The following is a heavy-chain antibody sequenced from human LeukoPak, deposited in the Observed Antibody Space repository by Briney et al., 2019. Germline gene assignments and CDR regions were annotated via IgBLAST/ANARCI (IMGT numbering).Heavy chain of an antibody. CDR1: GGSFSSHY. CDR2: ISYIGST. Sequence: PSETLSLTCTVSGGSFSSHYWSWIRQPPGKGLEWIRYISYIGSTNYNPSLKSRVTISVDTSKNQFSLKLRSVTAADAAVYFCAGDPTTVTKGLEIWGQGTMVTVSS. D-gene: IGHD4-17*01. V-gene: IGHV4-59*11. J-gene: IGHJ3*02. CDR3: AGDPTTVTKGLEI.